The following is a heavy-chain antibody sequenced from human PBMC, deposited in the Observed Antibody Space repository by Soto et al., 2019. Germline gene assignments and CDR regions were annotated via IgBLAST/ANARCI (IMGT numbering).Heavy chain of an antibody. D-gene: IGHD6-19*01. Sequence: QVQLVESGGGVVQPGRSLRLSCAASGFTFSSHGMHWVRQAPGKGLEWVAVIWYDGSNKYYADSVKGRFTISRDDSKNMVYLQRNSLRAEDTAVYYCVRDGWYSIQAPYWGQGTLVTVSS. CDR2: IWYDGSNK. V-gene: IGHV3-33*01. J-gene: IGHJ4*02. CDR3: VRDGWYSIQAPY. CDR1: GFTFSSHG.